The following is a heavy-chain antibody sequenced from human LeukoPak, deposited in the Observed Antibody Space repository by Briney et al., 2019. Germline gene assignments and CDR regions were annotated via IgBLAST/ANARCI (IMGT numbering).Heavy chain of an antibody. CDR1: GFTFGDYA. V-gene: IGHV3-49*04. Sequence: GGSLRLSCTASGFTFGDYAMTWVRQAPGKGLEWVGFIRSKVYGGTPEYAASVKGRFTISRDDSKSIAYLQMNSLKTDDTAVYYCTRGRRATHDYWGQGTLVTVSS. D-gene: IGHD1-26*01. CDR2: IRSKVYGGTP. CDR3: TRGRRATHDY. J-gene: IGHJ4*02.